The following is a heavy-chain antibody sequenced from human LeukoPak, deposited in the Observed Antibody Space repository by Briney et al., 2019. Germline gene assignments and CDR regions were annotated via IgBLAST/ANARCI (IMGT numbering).Heavy chain of an antibody. CDR1: GLTVSSNY. D-gene: IGHD3-9*01. V-gene: IGHV3-66*01. J-gene: IGHJ5*02. CDR2: LYRGGDT. Sequence: GGSLRLPCVASGLTVSSNYMSWVRQAPGKGLEWVSVLYRGGDTYYADSVKGRFTISRDNSKNTLYMQMNSLRVEGTAIYYCVRDAYVDSEGVRWFDPWGQGTLVTVSS. CDR3: VRDAYVDSEGVRWFDP.